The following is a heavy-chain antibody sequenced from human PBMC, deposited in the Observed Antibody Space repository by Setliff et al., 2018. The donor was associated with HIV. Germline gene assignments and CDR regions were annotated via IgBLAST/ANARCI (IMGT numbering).Heavy chain of an antibody. CDR3: AREASLSY. V-gene: IGHV3-7*01. CDR2: INQDGSEE. D-gene: IGHD6-6*01. Sequence: PGGSLRLSCVGSGFSNAWMSWVRQAPGKGLEWVANINQDGSEENYVDSVKGRFTISRDNANNSLHLQMNSLRAEDTAVYYCAREASLSYWGQGTLVTVSS. J-gene: IGHJ4*02. CDR1: GFSNAW.